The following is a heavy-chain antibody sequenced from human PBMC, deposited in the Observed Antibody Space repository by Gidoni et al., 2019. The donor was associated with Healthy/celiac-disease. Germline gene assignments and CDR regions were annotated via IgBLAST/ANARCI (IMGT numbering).Heavy chain of an antibody. CDR1: GGSFSGYY. Sequence: QVQLQQWGAGLLKPSETLSLTCAVYGGSFSGYYWSWLRQPPGKGLEWIGEINHSGSTNSNPSLKSRVTISVDTSKNQFSLKLSSVTAADTAVYYCASLPSGSDSFPRDRPTKFDYWGQGTLVTVSS. CDR2: INHSGST. J-gene: IGHJ4*02. V-gene: IGHV4-34*01. D-gene: IGHD1-26*01. CDR3: ASLPSGSDSFPRDRPTKFDY.